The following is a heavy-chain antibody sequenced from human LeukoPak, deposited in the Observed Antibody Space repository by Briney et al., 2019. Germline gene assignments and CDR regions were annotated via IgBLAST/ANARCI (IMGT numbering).Heavy chain of an antibody. CDR1: GGSISSSSYY. Sequence: SETLSLTCTVSGGSISSSSYYWGWIRQPPGKGLEWFGRIYYSGSTYYNPYLKSRFALSVDTSKNQFSLKLSSVTAADTAVYYCARHRISYYYDSSGGHFDYWGQGTLVTVSS. J-gene: IGHJ4*02. D-gene: IGHD3-22*01. V-gene: IGHV4-39*01. CDR2: IYYSGST. CDR3: ARHRISYYYDSSGGHFDY.